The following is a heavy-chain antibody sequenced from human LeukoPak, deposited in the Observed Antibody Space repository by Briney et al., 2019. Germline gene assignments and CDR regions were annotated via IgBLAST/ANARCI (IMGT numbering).Heavy chain of an antibody. V-gene: IGHV1-18*01. CDR3: ARRGSITPYYYYYYGMGV. Sequence: ASVKVSCKASGYTFTSYGISWVRQAPGQGLEWMGWISAYNGNTNYAQKLQGRVTMTTDTSTSTAYMELRSLRSDDTAVYYCARRGSITPYYYYYYGMGVWGQGTTVTVSS. D-gene: IGHD5-12*01. CDR2: ISAYNGNT. J-gene: IGHJ6*02. CDR1: GYTFTSYG.